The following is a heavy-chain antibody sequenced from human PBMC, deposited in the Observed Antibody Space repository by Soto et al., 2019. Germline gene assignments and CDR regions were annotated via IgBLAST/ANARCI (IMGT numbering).Heavy chain of an antibody. CDR1: GFTFSNYA. J-gene: IGHJ4*02. CDR2: ITSGSGST. Sequence: GGSLRLSCAASGFTFSNYAMSWVRQAPGKGLEWVSAITSGSGSTYYAGSVKGRFSISRDNSKNTLFLQMNSLRAEDTAIYYCAKKRDSYGDSLVFFDFWGQGTLVTV. CDR3: AKKRDSYGDSLVFFDF. V-gene: IGHV3-23*01. D-gene: IGHD4-17*01.